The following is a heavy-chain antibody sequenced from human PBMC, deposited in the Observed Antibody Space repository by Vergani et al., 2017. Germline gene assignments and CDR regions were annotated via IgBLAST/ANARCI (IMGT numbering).Heavy chain of an antibody. J-gene: IGHJ3*02. CDR3: ARQGVYYYDSSGYRSDDAFDI. D-gene: IGHD3-22*01. Sequence: EVQLVQSGAEVKKPGESLRISCEGSGYSFTSYWISWVRQMPGKGLEWMGRIDPSDSYTNYSPSFQGHVTISADKSISTAYLQWSSLKASDTAMYYCARQGVYYYDSSGYRSDDAFDIWGQGTMVTVSS. CDR1: GYSFTSYW. CDR2: IDPSDSYT. V-gene: IGHV5-10-1*03.